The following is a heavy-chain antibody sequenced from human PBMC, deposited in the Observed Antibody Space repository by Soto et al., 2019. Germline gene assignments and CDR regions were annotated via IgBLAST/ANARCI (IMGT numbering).Heavy chain of an antibody. Sequence: EVQLLESGGGLVQPGGSLRLSCAASGFTFSSYAMSWVRQAPGKGLEWVSAISGSGGTTYYADSVKGRFTFSRDNSKNTLYLQMKSLRAEDTAVYYCAKTANGWFSAFDIWGQGTRVTVSS. J-gene: IGHJ3*02. CDR2: ISGSGGTT. CDR1: GFTFSSYA. D-gene: IGHD6-19*01. V-gene: IGHV3-23*01. CDR3: AKTANGWFSAFDI.